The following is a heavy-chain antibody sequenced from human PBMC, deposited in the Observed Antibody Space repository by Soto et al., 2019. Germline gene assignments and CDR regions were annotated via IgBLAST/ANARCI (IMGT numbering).Heavy chain of an antibody. V-gene: IGHV3-23*01. Sequence: EVQLLESGGGLVQPGGSLRLSCAASEFTFSDYAMNWVRQAPGKGLEWVSAISGSGGSTYYADSVKGRFTIARDNSKNTLYLQMNSLRAEDTAVYYCAKGGAAASRHYYFYMDVWGKGTTVTVSS. CDR3: AKGGAAASRHYYFYMDV. J-gene: IGHJ6*03. CDR1: EFTFSDYA. CDR2: ISGSGGST. D-gene: IGHD6-13*01.